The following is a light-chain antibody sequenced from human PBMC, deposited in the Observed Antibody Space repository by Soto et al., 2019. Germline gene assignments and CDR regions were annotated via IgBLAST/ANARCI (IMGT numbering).Light chain of an antibody. J-gene: IGKJ1*01. Sequence: AIQVTQSPSSLSATVGDRVTITCRASQDIRNDLAWYQQNPGQAPNLLIFAAFNLQSGVPSRFSGGGSGTHFTLTISSLQPDDFASYYCQHYNSYSEAFGQGTKVDIK. CDR3: QHYNSYSEA. V-gene: IGKV1-6*01. CDR1: QDIRND. CDR2: AAF.